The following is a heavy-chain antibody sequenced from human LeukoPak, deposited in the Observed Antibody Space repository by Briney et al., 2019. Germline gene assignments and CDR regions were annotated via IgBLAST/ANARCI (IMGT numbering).Heavy chain of an antibody. D-gene: IGHD6-13*01. CDR2: INPNSGGT. J-gene: IGHJ6*02. V-gene: IGHV1-2*04. CDR1: GYTCTGYY. CDR3: ASKVAAAGTTDYYGMDV. Sequence: ASVKVSCKASGYTCTGYYMHWVRQAPGQGLEWMGWINPNSGGTNYAQKFQGWVTMTRDTSISTAYMELSRLRSDDTAVYYCASKVAAAGTTDYYGMDVWGQGTTVTVSS.